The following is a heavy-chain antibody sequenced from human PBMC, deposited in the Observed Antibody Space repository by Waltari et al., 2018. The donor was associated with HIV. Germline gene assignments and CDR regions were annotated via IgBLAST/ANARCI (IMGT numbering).Heavy chain of an antibody. J-gene: IGHJ4*02. CDR3: ARGLWVRELLFLFGY. D-gene: IGHD1-26*01. Sequence: QVQLVQSGAEVKKPGASVKVSCKASGYTFTSYAMHWVRQAPGKRLEWMGWINAGNGNTKYSQKFQGRVTITRDTSASTAYMELSSLRSEDTAVYYCARGLWVRELLFLFGYWGQGTLVTVSS. V-gene: IGHV1-3*01. CDR2: INAGNGNT. CDR1: GYTFTSYA.